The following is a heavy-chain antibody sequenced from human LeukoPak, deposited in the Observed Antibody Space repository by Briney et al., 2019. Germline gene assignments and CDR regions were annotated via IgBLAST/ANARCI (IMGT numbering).Heavy chain of an antibody. Sequence: SLKVFCKASGGSFSSFAISWVRQAPGQGLEWMGSIIPMPGPTHDAQKFQDRVTINADISTSTVYMELSSLRSEDTAIYYWAREDIGESRNYFDYWGQGTLVTVSS. CDR2: IIPMPGPT. D-gene: IGHD3-10*01. V-gene: IGHV1-69*04. CDR1: GGSFSSFA. J-gene: IGHJ4*02. CDR3: AREDIGESRNYFDY.